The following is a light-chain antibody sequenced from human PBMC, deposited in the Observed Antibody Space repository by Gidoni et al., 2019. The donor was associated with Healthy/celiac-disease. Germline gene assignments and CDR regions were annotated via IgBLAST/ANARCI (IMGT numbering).Light chain of an antibody. Sequence: DIVMTQSPISLPVTPGEPASISCRSSQSLLHSNGYNYLDWYLQKPGQSPQLLISLGSNRASGVPDRFSGSGSGTAFTLKISRVEAEDVGVYYCMQALQTPYTFGQGTKLEIK. J-gene: IGKJ2*01. V-gene: IGKV2-28*01. CDR3: MQALQTPYT. CDR2: LGS. CDR1: QSLLHSNGYNY.